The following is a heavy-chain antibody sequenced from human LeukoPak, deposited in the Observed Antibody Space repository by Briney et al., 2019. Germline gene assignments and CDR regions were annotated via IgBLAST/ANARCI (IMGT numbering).Heavy chain of an antibody. V-gene: IGHV3-64D*06. J-gene: IGHJ4*02. D-gene: IGHD2-2*01. Sequence: GGSLRLSCSASGFTFSSYAMHWVRQAPGKGLEYVSAISSNGGSTYYADSVKDRFTISRDNSKNTLYLQMSSLRAEDTAVYYCVKSLGYCSSTSCYGYWGQGTLVTVSS. CDR1: GFTFSSYA. CDR2: ISSNGGST. CDR3: VKSLGYCSSTSCYGY.